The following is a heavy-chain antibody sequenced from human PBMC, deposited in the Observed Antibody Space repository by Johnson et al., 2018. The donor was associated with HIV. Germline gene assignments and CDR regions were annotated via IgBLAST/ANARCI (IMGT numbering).Heavy chain of an antibody. CDR2: IWYDGNNK. CDR3: AKGLGWELLTHDAFDI. D-gene: IGHD1-26*01. J-gene: IGHJ3*02. V-gene: IGHV3-33*06. Sequence: VQLVESGGGVVQPGRSLRLSCVASGFTITTYGMHWVRQAPGKGLEWVAVIWYDGNNKYYADSVKGRFTISRDNSKNTLYLQMNNLRAEDTALYYCAKGLGWELLTHDAFDIWGQGTMVTVSS. CDR1: GFTITTYG.